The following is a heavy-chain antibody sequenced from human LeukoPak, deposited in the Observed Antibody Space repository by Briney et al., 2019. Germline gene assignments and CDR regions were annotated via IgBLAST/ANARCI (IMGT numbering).Heavy chain of an antibody. CDR1: GYIFNGYY. CDR2: MNPNSGDT. V-gene: IGHV1-2*02. D-gene: IGHD3-22*01. J-gene: IGHJ4*02. Sequence: ASVKVSCKASGYIFNGYYVHWVRQAPGQGLEWMGWMNPNSGDTNYAQKFQGRVTMTRDTSITTAYMELSSLTSDDAAVYYCARGRYGLLSGYDYWGQGAMVTVSS. CDR3: ARGRYGLLSGYDY.